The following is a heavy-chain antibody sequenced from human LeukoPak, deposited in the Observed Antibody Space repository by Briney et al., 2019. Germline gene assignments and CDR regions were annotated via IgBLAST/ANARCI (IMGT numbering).Heavy chain of an antibody. D-gene: IGHD5-18*01. J-gene: IGHJ4*02. CDR3: AQGDTAMCFDY. CDR1: GFTFSSYW. CDR2: INSDGSST. Sequence: GGSLRLYCAASGFTFSSYWMHWVRQAPGKGLVWVPRINSDGSSTSYADSVKGRFTISRDNTKNTLYLQMNSLRAEDTAVYYCAQGDTAMCFDYWGQGTLVTVSS. V-gene: IGHV3-74*01.